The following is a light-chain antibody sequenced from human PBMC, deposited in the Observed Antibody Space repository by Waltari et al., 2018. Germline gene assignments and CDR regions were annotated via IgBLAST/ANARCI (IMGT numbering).Light chain of an antibody. Sequence: QSVLTQPPPVSGAPGPRVPISSTGRSSNVGAGFDVHWYPQVPVAAPKLLLPGDTNRPPGVPDRFSASKSGTSASLAITGLQAEDEADYYCQSYDNSLSGPVVFGGGTKLTV. CDR3: QSYDNSLSGPVV. J-gene: IGLJ2*01. CDR2: GDT. V-gene: IGLV1-40*01. CDR1: SSNVGAGFD.